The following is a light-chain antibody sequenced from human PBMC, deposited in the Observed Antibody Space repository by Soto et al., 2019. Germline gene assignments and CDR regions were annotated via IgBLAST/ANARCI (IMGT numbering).Light chain of an antibody. CDR1: QSVSSTY. Sequence: EIVLTQSPGTLSLTPGERATLSCRASQSVSSTYLAWYQQKPGQAPRLLIYAASSRATGIPDRFSGSGSGTDSTLTISRLEPEDFAVYYCQHYGSSPETFGQGTKVDIK. CDR3: QHYGSSPET. J-gene: IGKJ1*01. CDR2: AAS. V-gene: IGKV3-20*01.